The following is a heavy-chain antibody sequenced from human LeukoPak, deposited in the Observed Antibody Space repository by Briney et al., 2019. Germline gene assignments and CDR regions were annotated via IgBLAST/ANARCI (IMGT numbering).Heavy chain of an antibody. CDR3: ARDASGGYSYGYFAFDI. V-gene: IGHV3-74*01. J-gene: IGHJ3*02. CDR2: INSDGSST. Sequence: GGSLRLSCAASGFXFSSYWIHWVRQAPGKGLVWVSRINSDGSSTSYADSVKGRFTISRDNAKNTLYLQMNSLRAEDTAVYYCARDASGGYSYGYFAFDIWGQGTMVTVSS. D-gene: IGHD5-18*01. CDR1: GFXFSSYW.